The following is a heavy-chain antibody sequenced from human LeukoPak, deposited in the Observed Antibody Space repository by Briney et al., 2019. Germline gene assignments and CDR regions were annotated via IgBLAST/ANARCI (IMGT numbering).Heavy chain of an antibody. V-gene: IGHV1-2*02. D-gene: IGHD6-6*01. CDR3: ARPRGYSSSDFDY. Sequence: ASVTVSFKASGYTFTDYYMHWVRQAPGQGLEWMGWINPNSGGTNYAQKFRGRVTMTRDTSISTAYMELSRLRSDDTAVYYCARPRGYSSSDFDYWGEGTLVTVSS. CDR1: GYTFTDYY. J-gene: IGHJ4*02. CDR2: INPNSGGT.